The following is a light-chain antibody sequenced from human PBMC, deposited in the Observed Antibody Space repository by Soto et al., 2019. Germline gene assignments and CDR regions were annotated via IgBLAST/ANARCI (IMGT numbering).Light chain of an antibody. J-gene: IGLJ1*01. V-gene: IGLV2-14*03. CDR2: DVS. CDR3: SSYTPTRSYL. Sequence: QSVLTQPASVSGSPGQSITISCTGTSSDVGGYNYVSWYQQPPGKAPRLMIYDVSTRPSGVSNRFSGSKSGNTASLTISGLQADDEADYYCSSYTPTRSYLFGTGTKVTVL. CDR1: SSDVGGYNY.